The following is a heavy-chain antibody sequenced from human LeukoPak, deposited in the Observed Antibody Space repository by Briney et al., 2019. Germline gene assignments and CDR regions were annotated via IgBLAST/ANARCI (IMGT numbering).Heavy chain of an antibody. V-gene: IGHV1-46*01. CDR2: INPTSGST. CDR1: GYTFTNYY. CDR3: ARLGYYYDSLGHYDY. D-gene: IGHD3-22*01. Sequence: GASVKVSCKASGYTFTNYYIHWVRQAPGQGLEWMGIINPTSGSTAYTQKSQGRVTMTRDTSTSTVYIELSSLRSDDTAVYYCARLGYYYDSLGHYDYWGQGTLVIVSS. J-gene: IGHJ4*02.